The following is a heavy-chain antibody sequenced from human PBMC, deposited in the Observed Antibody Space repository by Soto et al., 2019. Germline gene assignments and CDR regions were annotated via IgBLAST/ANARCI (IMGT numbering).Heavy chain of an antibody. CDR2: IGTAGDT. D-gene: IGHD2-15*01. J-gene: IGHJ4*02. CDR3: ARGYCSGGSCYFGY. Sequence: AGALRLSCAASGFTVSSYDMHWVRQATGKGLEWVSAIGTAGDTYYPGSVKGRFTISRENAKNSLYLQMNSLRAEDTAVYYCARGYCSGGSCYFGYWGQGTLVNVSS. V-gene: IGHV3-13*01. CDR1: GFTVSSYD.